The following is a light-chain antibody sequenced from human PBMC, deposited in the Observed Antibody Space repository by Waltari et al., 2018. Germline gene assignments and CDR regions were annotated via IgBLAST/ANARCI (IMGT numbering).Light chain of an antibody. V-gene: IGLV1-51*01. CDR2: DNN. Sequence: QSVFTQPPSVSAAPGQRVTLPFSGGSPHLGNHDVSWYQQFPGTAPKLPITDNNKRPFGIPDRLSGSKSGTSATLGITGLQTGDEADYYCATWDSRLSVVVFGGGTKVTVL. J-gene: IGLJ3*02. CDR3: ATWDSRLSVVV. CDR1: SPHLGNHD.